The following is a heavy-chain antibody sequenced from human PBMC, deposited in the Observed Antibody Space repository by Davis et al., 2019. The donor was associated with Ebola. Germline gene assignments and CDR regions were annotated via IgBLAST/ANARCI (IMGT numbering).Heavy chain of an antibody. CDR1: GGSITTNSFY. CDR2: ISHSGST. J-gene: IGHJ4*02. Sequence: MPSETLSLTCTVSGGSITTNSFYGGWIRQPTGKGLEWIGSISHSGSTYYNPSIKSLVTISVATTKNQFSLKLTSGTATDSAVYYWAGGGYSGYDGYFDDWGQGTLVTVSS. V-gene: IGHV4-39*01. CDR3: AGGGYSGYDGYFDD. D-gene: IGHD5-12*01.